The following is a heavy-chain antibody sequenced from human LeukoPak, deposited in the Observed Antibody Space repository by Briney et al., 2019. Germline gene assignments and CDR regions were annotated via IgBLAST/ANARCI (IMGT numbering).Heavy chain of an antibody. J-gene: IGHJ3*02. CDR1: GFTFGDYA. CDR2: ISGGGGST. CDR3: AKDEDSAVAGSDTFHI. V-gene: IGHV3-23*01. D-gene: IGHD6-19*01. Sequence: GGSLRLSCTASGFTFGDYAMSWVRQAPGKGLEWVSAISGGGGSTYYADSVKGRFTISRDNSRTTLYLQMNSLRAEDTAVYYCAKDEDSAVAGSDTFHIWGQGTMVTVSS.